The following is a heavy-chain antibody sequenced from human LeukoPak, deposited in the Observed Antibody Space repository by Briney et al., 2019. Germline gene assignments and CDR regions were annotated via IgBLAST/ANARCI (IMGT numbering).Heavy chain of an antibody. V-gene: IGHV3-23*01. CDR1: GFTFSSYA. CDR3: AKGDSTTLLRPYYFDY. J-gene: IGHJ4*02. Sequence: GGSLRISCAASGFTFSSYAMSWVRQALGKGLEWVSDISSSGCSTYYADSVKGRFTISRDNSKNTLYLQMNSLRAEDTAVYYCAKGDSTTLLRPYYFDYWGQGTLVTVSS. CDR2: ISSSGCST. D-gene: IGHD3-10*01.